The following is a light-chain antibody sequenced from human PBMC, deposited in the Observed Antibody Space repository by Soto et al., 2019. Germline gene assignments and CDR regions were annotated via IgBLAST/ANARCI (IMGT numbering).Light chain of an antibody. V-gene: IGKV4-1*01. Sequence: DIVMTQSPDSLAVSLGERATINCKSSQSVLYSSNNKNYLAWYQQKPGQPPKLLIYWASTRESGVPDRFSGSGSGTDVTLTISSLQAEDVAVYYCQQYYSTPFAFGQWTKLEIK. CDR2: WAS. J-gene: IGKJ2*01. CDR1: QSVLYSSNNKNY. CDR3: QQYYSTPFA.